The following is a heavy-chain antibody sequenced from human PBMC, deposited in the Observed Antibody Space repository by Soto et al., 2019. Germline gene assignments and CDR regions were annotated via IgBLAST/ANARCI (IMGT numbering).Heavy chain of an antibody. J-gene: IGHJ5*02. V-gene: IGHV3-74*01. CDR1: GLNFRSFW. CDR3: ASNSGLGYCSSTSCYDTLFDP. Sequence: GGPLRLSYAAFGLNFRSFWMHWVRQEPGKGLVWVSRINSDGSSTSYADSVKGRFTISRDNAKNTLYLQMNSLRAEDTAVYYCASNSGLGYCSSTSCYDTLFDPWGQGTLVTGSP. CDR2: INSDGSST. D-gene: IGHD2-2*01.